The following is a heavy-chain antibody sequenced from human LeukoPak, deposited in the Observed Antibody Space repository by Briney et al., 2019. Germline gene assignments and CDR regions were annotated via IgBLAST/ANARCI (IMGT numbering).Heavy chain of an antibody. CDR2: IYTSGST. V-gene: IGHV4-61*02. CDR3: ARSRGYSYGPRQAFDI. Sequence: TSETLSLTCTVSGGSISSGSYYWSWIRQPAGKGLEWIGRIYTSGSTNYNPSLKSRVTISVDTTKNQFSRKLRSVTAADTAVYYCARSRGYSYGPRQAFDIWGQGTMVTVSS. CDR1: GGSISSGSYY. J-gene: IGHJ3*02. D-gene: IGHD5-18*01.